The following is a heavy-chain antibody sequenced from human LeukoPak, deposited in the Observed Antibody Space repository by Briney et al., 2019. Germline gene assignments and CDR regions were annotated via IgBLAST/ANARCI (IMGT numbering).Heavy chain of an antibody. D-gene: IGHD3-10*01. CDR2: IYYTGST. Sequence: SETLSLTCTVSGGSISSYYWSWIRQPPGKGLEWIGYIYYTGSTNYNPSLKSRVTISVDTSKNQFSLKLSSVTAADTAVYYCARHSCVRGVITPDYWGQGTLVTVSS. V-gene: IGHV4-59*08. J-gene: IGHJ4*02. CDR1: GGSISSYY. CDR3: ARHSCVRGVITPDY.